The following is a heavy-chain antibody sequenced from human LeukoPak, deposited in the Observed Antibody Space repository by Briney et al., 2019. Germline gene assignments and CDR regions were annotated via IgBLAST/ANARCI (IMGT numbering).Heavy chain of an antibody. CDR1: GFTFSSYG. J-gene: IGHJ4*02. D-gene: IGHD1-26*01. Sequence: ASVKVSWKASGFTFSSYGISWVRQAPVQGLEWMGWISAYNGKTNYAQKFQGRVTMTTDTSTSTAYMDLRSLRSDDTAVYYCARGGALTSFDSWGQGTLITVSS. V-gene: IGHV1-18*01. CDR3: ARGGALTSFDS. CDR2: ISAYNGKT.